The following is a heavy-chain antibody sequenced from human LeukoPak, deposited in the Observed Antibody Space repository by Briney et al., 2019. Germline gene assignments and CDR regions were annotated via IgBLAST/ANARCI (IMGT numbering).Heavy chain of an antibody. CDR1: GFTFSSYG. CDR2: VWYDGSNK. Sequence: GGSLRLSCAASGFTFSSYGMHWVRQAPGKGLEWVAVVWYDGSNKYYADSVEGRFTISRDNSKNTLYLQMNSLRAEDTAVYYCARDDQGYWGQGTLVTVSS. J-gene: IGHJ4*02. CDR3: ARDDQGY. V-gene: IGHV3-33*01.